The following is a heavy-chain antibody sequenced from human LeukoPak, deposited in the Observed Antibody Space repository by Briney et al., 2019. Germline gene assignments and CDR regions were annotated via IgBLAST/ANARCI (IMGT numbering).Heavy chain of an antibody. Sequence: SETLSLTCTVSGYSISSGYYWGWIRQPPGKGLEWIGSIYHSGSTYYNPSLKSRVTISVDTSKNQFSLRLSSVTAADTAVYYCARDVLTTADNNWFDPWGQGTLVTVSS. CDR3: ARDVLTTADNNWFDP. V-gene: IGHV4-38-2*02. CDR2: IYHSGST. CDR1: GYSISSGYY. J-gene: IGHJ5*02. D-gene: IGHD1/OR15-1a*01.